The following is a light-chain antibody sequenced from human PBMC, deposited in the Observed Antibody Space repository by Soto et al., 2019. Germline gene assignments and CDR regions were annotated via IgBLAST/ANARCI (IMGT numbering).Light chain of an antibody. V-gene: IGLV2-14*01. J-gene: IGLJ2*01. CDR3: ASYTTSSTVL. CDR1: SSDVGGYNY. Sequence: QSVLTQPASVSGSPGQSITISCTGTSSDVGGYNYVSWYQQHPGKAPKLLIYEVGNRPSGVSNRFSGSKSGTTASLTISGLQPEDEADYYCASYTTSSTVLFGGGTSSPS. CDR2: EVG.